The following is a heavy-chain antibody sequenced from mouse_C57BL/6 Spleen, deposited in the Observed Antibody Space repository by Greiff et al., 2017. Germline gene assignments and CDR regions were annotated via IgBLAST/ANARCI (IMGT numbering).Heavy chain of an antibody. CDR3: ARRGGCGDYDCAY. D-gene: IGHD2-13*01. Sequence: VQLQQPGAELVKPGASVKMSCKASGYTFTSYWITWVKQRPGQGLEWIGDINPGSGSTTYNETFTGKVTLTVDTSSSTAYLQLSSLTSEDSAVYYCARRGGCGDYDCAYWGQGTLVTVSA. CDR1: GYTFTSYW. J-gene: IGHJ3*01. CDR2: INPGSGST. V-gene: IGHV1-55*01.